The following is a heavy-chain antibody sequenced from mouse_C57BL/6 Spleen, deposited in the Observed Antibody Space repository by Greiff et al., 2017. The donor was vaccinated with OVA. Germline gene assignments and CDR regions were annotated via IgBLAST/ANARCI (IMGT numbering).Heavy chain of an antibody. D-gene: IGHD1-1*01. CDR2: ISYDGSN. CDR1: GYSITSGYY. V-gene: IGHV3-6*01. J-gene: IGHJ2*01. Sequence: EVQLQESGPGLVKPSQSLSLTCSVTGYSITSGYYWNWIRQFPGNKLEWMGYISYDGSNNYNPSLKNRISITRDTSKNQFFLKLNSVTTEDTATYDCAREDYGSSYYFDDWGQGTTLTVSS. CDR3: AREDYGSSYYFDD.